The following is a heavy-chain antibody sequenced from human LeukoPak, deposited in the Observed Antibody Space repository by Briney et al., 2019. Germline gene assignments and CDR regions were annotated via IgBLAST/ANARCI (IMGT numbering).Heavy chain of an antibody. CDR2: ISGSGGST. J-gene: IGHJ6*03. Sequence: PGGSLRLSCAASGFTFSSYGMSWVRQAPGKGLEWVSAISGSGGSTYYADSVKGRFTISRDNSKNTLYLQMNSLRAEDTAVYYCAKDLIRYSSSIFYRDVWGKGTTVTISS. V-gene: IGHV3-23*01. D-gene: IGHD6-13*01. CDR1: GFTFSSYG. CDR3: AKDLIRYSSSIFYRDV.